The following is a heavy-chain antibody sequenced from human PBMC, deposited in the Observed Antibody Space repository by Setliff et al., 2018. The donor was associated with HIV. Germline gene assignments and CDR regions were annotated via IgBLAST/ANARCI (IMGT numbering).Heavy chain of an antibody. V-gene: IGHV4-34*01. CDR2: ITPTGDT. CDR3: STWNTTVDADS. Sequence: SETLSLTCAVYGGSVSGHYWGWFRQPPGKGLEWIGEITPTGDTNYIPSLKSRVAMSLDTSKNQFSLKLRSVTAADTAVYYCSTWNTTVDADSWGQGTPVTVSS. D-gene: IGHD1-1*01. CDR1: GGSVSGHY. J-gene: IGHJ4*02.